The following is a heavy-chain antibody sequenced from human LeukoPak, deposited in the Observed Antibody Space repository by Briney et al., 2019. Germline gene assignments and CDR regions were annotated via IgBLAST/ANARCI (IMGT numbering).Heavy chain of an antibody. Sequence: SGTLSLTCTVSGGSISSSSYYWGWIRQPPGKGLEWIGSIYYGGSSNYNPSLKSRDTISVDTSKNQFSLKLSSMAAADTAVYYCASRTRDYGDYVGFDYWGQGTLVTVSS. CDR2: IYYGGSS. D-gene: IGHD4-17*01. V-gene: IGHV4-39*01. J-gene: IGHJ4*02. CDR1: GGSISSSSYY. CDR3: ASRTRDYGDYVGFDY.